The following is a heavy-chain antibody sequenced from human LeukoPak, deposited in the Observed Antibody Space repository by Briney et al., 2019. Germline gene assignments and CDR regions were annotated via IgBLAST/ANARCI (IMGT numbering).Heavy chain of an antibody. V-gene: IGHV3-23*01. J-gene: IGHJ4*02. CDR2: ISGSGGST. D-gene: IGHD6-19*01. Sequence: PGGSLRLSCAASGFTFSSYAMSWVRQAPGKGLEWVSAISGSGGSTYYADSVKGRFTISRDNSKNTLYLQMNSLRPEDTAVFHCARGRAVTGSTVIDYWGQGTLVTVSS. CDR3: ARGRAVTGSTVIDY. CDR1: GFTFSSYA.